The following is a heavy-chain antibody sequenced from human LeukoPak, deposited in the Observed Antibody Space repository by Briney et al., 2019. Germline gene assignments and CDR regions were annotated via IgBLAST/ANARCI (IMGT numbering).Heavy chain of an antibody. V-gene: IGHV3-66*02. J-gene: IGHJ6*02. CDR1: GFTFSSYE. CDR2: IYSGGST. CDR3: ARVSENYYYYGMDV. Sequence: GGSLRLSCAASGFTFSSYEMNWVRQAPGKGLEWVSVIYSGGSTYYANSVKGRFTISRDNSKNTLYLQMNSLRVEDTAVYYCARVSENYYYYGMDVWGQGTTVTVSS.